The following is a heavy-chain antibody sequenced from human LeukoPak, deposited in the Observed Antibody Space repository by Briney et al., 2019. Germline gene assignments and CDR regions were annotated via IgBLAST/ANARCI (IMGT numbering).Heavy chain of an antibody. D-gene: IGHD3-10*01. V-gene: IGHV3-30*01. CDR1: GFTFKGYA. Sequence: GASLRLSCVASGFTFKGYALHWVRQAPGQGLEWVAVVSNDGQNNFYSDSVRGRFSISRDNSRDTLYLQMDGLRSADTRLYFCARSTYYYGSGTFYSVGPFDSWGQGTLVTVSS. CDR3: ARSTYYYGSGTFYSVGPFDS. CDR2: VSNDGQNN. J-gene: IGHJ4*02.